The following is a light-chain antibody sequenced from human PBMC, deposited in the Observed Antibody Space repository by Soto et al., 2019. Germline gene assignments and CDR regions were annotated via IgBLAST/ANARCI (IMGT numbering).Light chain of an antibody. Sequence: DIQMTQSPSSLSASVGDRVTITCRASQSISSSLNWYQQKPGKAPKLLIYAASNLQSGVPSRFSGSGSGTDFTLTISSLQPEDFATYYCQQSYSTPLTLGGGTKVDIK. CDR1: QSISSS. CDR3: QQSYSTPLT. J-gene: IGKJ4*01. V-gene: IGKV1-39*01. CDR2: AAS.